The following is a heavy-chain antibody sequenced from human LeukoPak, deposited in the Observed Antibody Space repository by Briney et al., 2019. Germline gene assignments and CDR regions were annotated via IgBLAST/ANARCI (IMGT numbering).Heavy chain of an antibody. J-gene: IGHJ4*02. CDR2: IYYSGST. V-gene: IGHV4-30-4*01. CDR3: ARGFGESEAWLDY. Sequence: SQTLSVTCTVSGGSISSGDYYWSWIRQPPGKGLEWIGYIYYSGSTYYNPSLKSRVTISVDTSKNQFSLKLSSVTAADTAVYYCARGFGESEAWLDYWGQGTLVTVSS. CDR1: GGSISSGDYY. D-gene: IGHD3-10*01.